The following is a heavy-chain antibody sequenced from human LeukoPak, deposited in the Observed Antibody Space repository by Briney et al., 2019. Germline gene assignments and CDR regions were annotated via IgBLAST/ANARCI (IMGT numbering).Heavy chain of an antibody. CDR2: ISSSGSTI. Sequence: GGSLRLSCAASGFTFSSYEMNWVRQAPGKGLEWVSYISSSGSTIYYADSVKGRFTISRDNAKSSLYLQMNSLRAEDTAVYYCARDLQKGVDYWGQGTLVTVSS. D-gene: IGHD5-24*01. V-gene: IGHV3-48*03. CDR3: ARDLQKGVDY. CDR1: GFTFSSYE. J-gene: IGHJ4*02.